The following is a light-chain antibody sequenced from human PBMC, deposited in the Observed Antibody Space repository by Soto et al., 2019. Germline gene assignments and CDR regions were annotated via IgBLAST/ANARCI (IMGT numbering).Light chain of an antibody. J-gene: IGLJ1*01. CDR3: CSYTDSNTVYV. CDR1: SSDVGGYNC. CDR2: DVS. Sequence: QSVLTQPRSVSGSPGESVTISCTGSSSDVGGYNCVSWYQQLPGRAPKLMIYDVSERPSGIPDRFSGSKSGNTASLTISGLRADDEADYYCCSYTDSNTVYVFGSGTKLTVL. V-gene: IGLV2-11*01.